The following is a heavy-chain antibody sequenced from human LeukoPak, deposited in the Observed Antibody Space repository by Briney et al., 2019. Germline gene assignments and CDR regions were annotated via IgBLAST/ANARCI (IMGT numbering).Heavy chain of an antibody. J-gene: IGHJ6*03. V-gene: IGHV3-23*01. CDR3: ATHGSAHYYMDV. CDR2: ISGSGSGT. D-gene: IGHD2-2*03. Sequence: GGTLRLSCAASGFTFSSYGMSWVRQAPGKGLEWVSGISGSGSGTYYADSVKGRFTISRDNSKNTLHLQMNSLRAEDTAVYYCATHGSAHYYMDVWGKGTTVAISS. CDR1: GFTFSSYG.